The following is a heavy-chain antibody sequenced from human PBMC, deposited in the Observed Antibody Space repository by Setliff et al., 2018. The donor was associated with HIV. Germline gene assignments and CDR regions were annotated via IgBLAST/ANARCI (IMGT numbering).Heavy chain of an antibody. J-gene: IGHJ4*02. D-gene: IGHD6-19*01. CDR2: ISAYNGDT. V-gene: IGHV1-18*01. Sequence: ASVKVSCKTSGFTFNHYGITWVRQAPGQGLEWMGWISAYNGDTKYSQTFQGRVTMTTDTSTATAFMELRSLRSDDTAVYYCARDPSNTSGWLPYYDYWGQGTLGTVS. CDR3: ARDPSNTSGWLPYYDY. CDR1: GFTFNHYG.